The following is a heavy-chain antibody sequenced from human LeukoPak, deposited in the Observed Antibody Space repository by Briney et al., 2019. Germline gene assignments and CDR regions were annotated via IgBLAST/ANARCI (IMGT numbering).Heavy chain of an antibody. J-gene: IGHJ4*02. Sequence: ASVEVSCKASGGTFSSYAISWVRQAPGQGLEWMGRIIPILGIANYAQQFQGRVTITADKSTSTAYMELSSLRSEDTAVYYCARSKPHGYCSSTSCYASYYFDYWGQGTLVTVSS. CDR3: ARSKPHGYCSSTSCYASYYFDY. D-gene: IGHD2-2*01. V-gene: IGHV1-69*04. CDR2: IIPILGIA. CDR1: GGTFSSYA.